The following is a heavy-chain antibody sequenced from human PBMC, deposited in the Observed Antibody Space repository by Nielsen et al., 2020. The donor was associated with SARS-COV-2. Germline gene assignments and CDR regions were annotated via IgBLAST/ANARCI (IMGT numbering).Heavy chain of an antibody. CDR1: GFTFSDYY. D-gene: IGHD1-20*01. J-gene: IGHJ4*02. CDR2: ISGSGGST. V-gene: IGHV3-23*01. CDR3: AKDTVTGTTNL. Sequence: GGSLRLSCAASGFTFSDYYMSWVRQAPGKGLEWVSAISGSGGSTYYADSVKGRFTISRDNSKNTLYLQMNSLRAEDTAVYYCAKDTVTGTTNLWGQGTLVTVSS.